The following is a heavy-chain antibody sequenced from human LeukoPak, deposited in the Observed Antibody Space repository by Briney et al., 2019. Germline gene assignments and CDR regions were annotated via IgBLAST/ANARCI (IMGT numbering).Heavy chain of an antibody. CDR2: IIVPSGDT. CDR3: AKVGSGWYYFDY. V-gene: IGHV3-23*01. J-gene: IGHJ4*02. Sequence: PGGSLRLSCAASGFTFSSFAMTWVRQAPGKGLEWVSAIIVPSGDTYYADSVKGRFTISRDNSKNTLYLQMNSLRAEDTAVYYCAKVGSGWYYFDYWGQGTLVTVSS. D-gene: IGHD6-19*01. CDR1: GFTFSSFA.